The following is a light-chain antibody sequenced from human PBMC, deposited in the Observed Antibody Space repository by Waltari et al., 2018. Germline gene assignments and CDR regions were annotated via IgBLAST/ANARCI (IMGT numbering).Light chain of an antibody. V-gene: IGLV3-25*03. CDR3: QSADTDASVF. J-gene: IGLJ2*01. CDR2: KDT. Sequence: SHELTQPPSVSVSPGQTARITCSGDALPKQYAYWYQQKAGQAPVLLTYKDTERPSGIPERFFGSSSGKTVTLTISGVQAEDEADYYCQSADTDASVFFGGGTKLTVL. CDR1: ALPKQY.